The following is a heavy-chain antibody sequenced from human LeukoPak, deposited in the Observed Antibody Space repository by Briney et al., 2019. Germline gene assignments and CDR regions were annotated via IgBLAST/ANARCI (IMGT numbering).Heavy chain of an antibody. Sequence: PSETLSLTCTVSGGSISSSSYYWGWIRQPPGKGLEWIGSIYYSGSTYYNPSLKSRVTISVDTSKNQFSLKLSSVTAADTAVYYCARRGFPLIAAAFDYWGQGTLVTVSS. V-gene: IGHV4-39*01. CDR3: ARRGFPLIAAAFDY. CDR2: IYYSGST. D-gene: IGHD6-13*01. J-gene: IGHJ4*02. CDR1: GGSISSSSYY.